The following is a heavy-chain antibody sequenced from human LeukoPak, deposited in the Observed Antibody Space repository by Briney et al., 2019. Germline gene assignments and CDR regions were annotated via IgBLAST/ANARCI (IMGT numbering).Heavy chain of an antibody. D-gene: IGHD2-2*02. Sequence: SVKVSCKASGGTFSSYAISWVRQAPGQGLEWMGGIIPIFGTANYAQKFQGRVTITADESTSTAHMELSSLRSEDTAVYYCARDLLGAHLGYCSSTSCYTLDYWGQGTLVTVSS. CDR1: GGTFSSYA. V-gene: IGHV1-69*13. CDR3: ARDLLGAHLGYCSSTSCYTLDY. CDR2: IIPIFGTA. J-gene: IGHJ4*02.